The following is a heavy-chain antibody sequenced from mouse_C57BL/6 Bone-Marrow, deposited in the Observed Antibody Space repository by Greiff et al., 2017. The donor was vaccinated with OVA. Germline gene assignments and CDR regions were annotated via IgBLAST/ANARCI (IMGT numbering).Heavy chain of an antibody. D-gene: IGHD1-1*01. CDR2: IWGDGST. J-gene: IGHJ1*03. V-gene: IGHV2-3*01. CDR1: GFSLTSYG. CDR3: AKRRGGSSYWYFDV. Sequence: VKLMESGPGLVAPSQSLSITCTVSGFSLTSYGVSWVRQPPGKGLEWLGVIWGDGSTNYHSALISRMSISKDNSKSQVFSKLNSLQTDDTATYDCAKRRGGSSYWYFDVWGTGTTVTVSS.